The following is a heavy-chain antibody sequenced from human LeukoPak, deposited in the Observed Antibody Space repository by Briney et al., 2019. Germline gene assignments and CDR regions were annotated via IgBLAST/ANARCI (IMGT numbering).Heavy chain of an antibody. J-gene: IGHJ4*02. CDR2: INHSGST. V-gene: IGHV4-34*01. CDR1: GGSFSGYY. Sequence: SETLSLTCAVYGGSFSGYYWSWIRQPPAKGLEWIGEINHSGSTTYNPSLKSRVTLSVDTSKNQFSLKLSSVTAADTAVYYCARHEGYSYDYWGQGTLVTVSS. CDR3: ARHEGYSYDY.